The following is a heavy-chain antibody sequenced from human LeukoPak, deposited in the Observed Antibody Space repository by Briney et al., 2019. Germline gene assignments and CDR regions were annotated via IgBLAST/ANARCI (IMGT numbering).Heavy chain of an antibody. D-gene: IGHD1-26*01. V-gene: IGHV3-21*01. Sequence: GASLRLSCATPALTFSDYNMNWVRQAPGKGLDWLSSITSTGSYIYYADSVKGRFTISRDNAKNSLFLQLNSLRAEDTAVYYCARGPYSGTYSDYYYYYMDVWGKGTTVTVSS. CDR3: ARGPYSGTYSDYYYYYMDV. CDR1: ALTFSDYN. J-gene: IGHJ6*03. CDR2: ITSTGSYI.